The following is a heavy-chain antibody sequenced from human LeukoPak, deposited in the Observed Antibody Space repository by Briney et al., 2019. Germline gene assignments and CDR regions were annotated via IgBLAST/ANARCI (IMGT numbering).Heavy chain of an antibody. CDR3: AREGRACGGGCYPALWYFDL. CDR1: GVSFSGYY. D-gene: IGHD2-21*02. CDR2: INHSGST. J-gene: IGHJ2*01. Sequence: SETLSLTCAVYGVSFSGYYWTWIRQPPGKGLEWIGEINHSGSTNYNPSLKSRVTISVDTSKNQFSLKLSSVTAADTAVYYCAREGRACGGGCYPALWYFDLWGRGTLVTVSS. V-gene: IGHV4-34*01.